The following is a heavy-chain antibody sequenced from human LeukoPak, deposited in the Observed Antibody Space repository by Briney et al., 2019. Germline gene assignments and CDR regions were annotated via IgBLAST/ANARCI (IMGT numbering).Heavy chain of an antibody. V-gene: IGHV3-21*01. CDR2: ISSSSYI. CDR3: ARGGRRDLGYCSSTSCYAQYYFDY. Sequence: GGSLRLSCAASGFTFSSYSMNWVRQAPGKGLEWVSSISSSSYIYYADSVKGRFTISRDNAKNSLYLQMNSLRAEDTAVCYCARGGRRDLGYCSSTSCYAQYYFDYWGQGTLVTVSS. CDR1: GFTFSSYS. J-gene: IGHJ4*02. D-gene: IGHD2-2*01.